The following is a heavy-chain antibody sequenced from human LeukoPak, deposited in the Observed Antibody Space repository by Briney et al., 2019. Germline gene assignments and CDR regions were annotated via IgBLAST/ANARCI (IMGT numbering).Heavy chain of an antibody. J-gene: IGHJ3*02. CDR2: ISWNSGSI. CDR3: AKDGSSGWYSVDAFDI. D-gene: IGHD6-19*01. Sequence: GGSLRLSCAASGFTFDDYAMHWVRQAPGKGLEWVSGISWNSGSIGYADSVKGRFTISRDNAKNSLYLQMNSLRAEDTALYYCAKDGSSGWYSVDAFDIWGQGTMVTVSS. CDR1: GFTFDDYA. V-gene: IGHV3-9*01.